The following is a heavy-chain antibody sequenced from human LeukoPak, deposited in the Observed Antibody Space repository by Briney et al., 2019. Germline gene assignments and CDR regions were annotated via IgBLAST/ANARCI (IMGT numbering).Heavy chain of an antibody. CDR2: ISSDGSNK. V-gene: IGHV3-30-3*01. Sequence: GGFLRLSCAASGFTFTTYSIHWVRQAPGKGLEWVAVISSDGSNKYYAHSVKGRFTVSRDNSKDTLHLQMSILRPEDTALYYCASGPYSSSYFASWGQGTMVTVSS. J-gene: IGHJ4*02. CDR1: GFTFTTYS. CDR3: ASGPYSSSYFAS. D-gene: IGHD6-13*01.